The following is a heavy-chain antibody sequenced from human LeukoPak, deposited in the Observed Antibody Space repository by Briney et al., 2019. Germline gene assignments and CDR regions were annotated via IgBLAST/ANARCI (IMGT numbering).Heavy chain of an antibody. CDR2: INHSGST. V-gene: IGHV4-34*01. D-gene: IGHD3-10*01. CDR1: GGSFSGYY. CDR3: ARSQNGSGNVQRVFDY. J-gene: IGHJ4*02. Sequence: SETLSLTCAVYGGSFSGYYWSWIRQPPGKGLEWIGEINHSGSTNYNPSLKSRVTISVDTSKNQFSLKLSSVTAADTAVYYCARSQNGSGNVQRVFDYWGQGTLVTVSS.